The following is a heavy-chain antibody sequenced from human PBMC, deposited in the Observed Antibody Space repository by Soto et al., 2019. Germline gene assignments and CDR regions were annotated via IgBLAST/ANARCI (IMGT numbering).Heavy chain of an antibody. J-gene: IGHJ4*02. V-gene: IGHV3-21*01. CDR1: GFTFSTYS. Sequence: PGESLRHSCAASGFTFSTYSLNWVRQAPGKGLEWGSSISSSSSYIYYADSVKGRFTISRDNAKNSLYLQMNSLRAEDTAVYYCTTFREYSGYAADYWGQGT. CDR2: ISSSSSYI. D-gene: IGHD5-12*01. CDR3: TTFREYSGYAADY.